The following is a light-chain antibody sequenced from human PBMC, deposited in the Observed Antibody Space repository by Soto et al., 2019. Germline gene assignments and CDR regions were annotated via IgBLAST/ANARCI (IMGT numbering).Light chain of an antibody. J-gene: IGLJ3*02. CDR3: SSWTSSTTQV. Sequence: QSALTQPASVSGSLGQSITISCTGTSSDVGDFDFVSWYQQHPGKAPKLMIYEVNNRPSGVSNRFSASKSGNTASLTISGLQAEDEADYYCSSWTSSTTQVLGGGTKLTVL. CDR2: EVN. V-gene: IGLV2-14*01. CDR1: SSDVGDFDF.